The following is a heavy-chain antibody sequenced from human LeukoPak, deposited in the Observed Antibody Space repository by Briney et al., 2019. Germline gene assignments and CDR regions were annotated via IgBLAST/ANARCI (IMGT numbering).Heavy chain of an antibody. CDR2: IIPILGIA. V-gene: IGHV1-69*04. J-gene: IGHJ3*02. Sequence: SVKVSCKASGGTFSSYAISWVRQAPGQGLEWMGRIIPILGIANYAQKFQGRVTITADKSTSTAYMELSSLRSEDTAVYYCARPLGDFWSGYYTGGGAFDIWGQGIMVTVSS. D-gene: IGHD3-3*01. CDR3: ARPLGDFWSGYYTGGGAFDI. CDR1: GGTFSSYA.